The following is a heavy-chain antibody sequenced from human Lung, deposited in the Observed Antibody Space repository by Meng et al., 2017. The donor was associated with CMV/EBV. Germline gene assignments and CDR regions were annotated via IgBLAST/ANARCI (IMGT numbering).Heavy chain of an antibody. CDR2: INPSAGGT. J-gene: IGHJ4*02. D-gene: IGHD6-13*01. Sequence: ASVXVSXKASGYTFSSYDISWVRQAPGQGLEWMGIINPSAGGTSYAQKFRGRLTMTRDTSTSTVYMELSSLRSEDTAVYYCARDRGYANSWYEADYWGQGTXVTVAS. CDR1: GYTFSSYD. V-gene: IGHV1-46*01. CDR3: ARDRGYANSWYEADY.